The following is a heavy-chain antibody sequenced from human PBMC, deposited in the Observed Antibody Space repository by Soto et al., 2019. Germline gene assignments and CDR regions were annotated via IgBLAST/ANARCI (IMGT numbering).Heavy chain of an antibody. CDR2: IYYSGST. CDR3: ARESGYYDSSGPPGY. CDR1: GGSISSGGYY. V-gene: IGHV4-31*02. J-gene: IGHJ4*02. D-gene: IGHD3-22*01. Sequence: LCGGSISSGGYYWSWIRQHPGKGLEWIGYIYYSGSTYYNPSLKSRVTISVDTSKNQFSLKLSSVTAADTAVYYCARESGYYDSSGPPGYWGQGTLVTVSS.